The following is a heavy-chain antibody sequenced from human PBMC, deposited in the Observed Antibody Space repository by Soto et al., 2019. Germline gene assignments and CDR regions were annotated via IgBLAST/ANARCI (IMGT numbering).Heavy chain of an antibody. J-gene: IGHJ2*01. CDR2: IKTDGTVI. V-gene: IGHV3-74*01. CDR1: GFSFSDYW. Sequence: EVQLVESGGGLVQPGGSLRLSCAASGFSFSDYWMHWVSQAPGKGLVWVSRIKTDGTVITYADSVKGRFTISRDNAKSTLFLQMNTLRADDTAVYDCARVRQGAWDFGLWGRGTLVTVSS. D-gene: IGHD3-16*01. CDR3: ARVRQGAWDFGL.